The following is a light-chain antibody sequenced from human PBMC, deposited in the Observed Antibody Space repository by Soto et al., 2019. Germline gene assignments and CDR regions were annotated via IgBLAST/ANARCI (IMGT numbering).Light chain of an antibody. CDR3: QQYTGPPTT. Sequence: EIILTQSPDTLSLSPGARAPLSCRASQTVSSNYLAWCQQRPGQAPRLLIYGASTRAAGIPDRFSGSGSGTDFTLTITRLEPEDSAVYFCQQYTGPPTTFGQGTRLEI. V-gene: IGKV3-20*01. CDR1: QTVSSNY. CDR2: GAS. J-gene: IGKJ5*01.